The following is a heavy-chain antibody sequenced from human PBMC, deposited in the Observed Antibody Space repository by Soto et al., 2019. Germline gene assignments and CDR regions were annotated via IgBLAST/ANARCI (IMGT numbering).Heavy chain of an antibody. V-gene: IGHV3-30-3*01. CDR1: GFTFSSYA. CDR2: ISYDGSNK. D-gene: IGHD3-9*01. J-gene: IGHJ4*02. CDR3: ARGYDILTGYCDPYDY. Sequence: GGSLRLSCAASGFTFSSYAMHWVRQAPGKGLEWVAVISYDGSNKYYADSVKGRFTISRDNSKNTLYLQMNSLRAEDTAVYYCARGYDILTGYCDPYDYWGQGTLVTVSS.